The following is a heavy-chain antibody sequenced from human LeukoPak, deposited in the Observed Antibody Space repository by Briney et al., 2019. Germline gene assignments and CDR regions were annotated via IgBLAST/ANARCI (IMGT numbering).Heavy chain of an antibody. V-gene: IGHV1-46*01. Sequence: ASVKVSCKASGYTFTSYYMHWVRQAPGQGLEWMGIINPSGGSTSYAQKFQGRVTMTRDTSISTAYMELSRLRFDDTAAYYCARALPYGDTTYWGQGTLVTVSS. D-gene: IGHD4-17*01. J-gene: IGHJ4*02. CDR1: GYTFTSYY. CDR3: ARALPYGDTTY. CDR2: INPSGGST.